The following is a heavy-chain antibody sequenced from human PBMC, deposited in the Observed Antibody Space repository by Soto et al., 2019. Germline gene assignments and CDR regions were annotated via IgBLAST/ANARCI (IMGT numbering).Heavy chain of an antibody. CDR3: ARVVAAAGTCCFDP. CDR2: INPNNGDT. D-gene: IGHD6-13*01. J-gene: IGHJ5*02. Sequence: ASVKVSCKASGDTLTNSYLHWVRQAPGQGLEWLGWINPNNGDTNYAQKFRGRVTMTRDTSNNTVYMELTRLTSDDTAVYFCARVVAAAGTCCFDPWCQGTLVTVSS. CDR1: GDTLTNSY. V-gene: IGHV1-2*02.